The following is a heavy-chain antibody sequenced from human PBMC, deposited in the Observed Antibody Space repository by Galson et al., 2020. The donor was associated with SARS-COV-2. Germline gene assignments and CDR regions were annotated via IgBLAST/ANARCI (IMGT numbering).Heavy chain of an antibody. CDR3: ARGRRGVVPSPVLGLGPYYSYYYMDV. CDR2: GNVGGNT. Sequence: QWINAETNSSETLSLTCAVYGGSFSGFSWTWIRQPPGKGLEWIGEGNVGGNTNYSPSLRSRVTVSLDTSKNKFSLNLRSVSAADTALYYCARGRRGVVPSPVLGLGPYYSYYYMDVWARGTTVTVSS. V-gene: IGHV4-34*01. D-gene: IGHD3-10*01. J-gene: IGHJ6*03. CDR1: GGSFSGFS.